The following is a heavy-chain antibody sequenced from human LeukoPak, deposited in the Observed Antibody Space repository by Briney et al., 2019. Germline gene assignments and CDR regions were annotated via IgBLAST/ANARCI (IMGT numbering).Heavy chain of an antibody. D-gene: IGHD4-17*01. CDR2: IIPIFGTA. Sequence: VASVKVSCKASGGTFSSYAISWVRQAPGQGLEWMGGIIPIFGTANYAQKFQGRVTITTDVSTSTAYMELSSLRSEDTAVYYCARGHDYGDYNYWGQGTLVTVSS. J-gene: IGHJ4*02. CDR1: GGTFSSYA. CDR3: ARGHDYGDYNY. V-gene: IGHV1-69*05.